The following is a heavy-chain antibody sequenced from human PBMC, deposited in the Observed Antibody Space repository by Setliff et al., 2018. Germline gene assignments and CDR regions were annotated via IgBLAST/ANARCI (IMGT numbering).Heavy chain of an antibody. CDR2: ISVYTGNT. CDR1: GYTFSHSG. J-gene: IGHJ4*02. D-gene: IGHD2-8*01. CDR3: SRLVRYCSKTTCQTASGAEL. V-gene: IGHV1-18*01. Sequence: ASVKVSCKASGYTFSHSGITWVRQAPGQGLEWMGWISVYTGNTNYAPKLQGRVTMTTAASTSTAYMELRGLTSDDTAVYYCSRLVRYCSKTTCQTASGAELWGQGTLVTVSS.